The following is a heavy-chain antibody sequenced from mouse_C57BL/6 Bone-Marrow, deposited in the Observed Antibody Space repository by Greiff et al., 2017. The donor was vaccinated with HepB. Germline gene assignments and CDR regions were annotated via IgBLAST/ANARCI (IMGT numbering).Heavy chain of an antibody. CDR2: ISYDGSN. D-gene: IGHD1-1*01. V-gene: IGHV3-6*01. CDR1: GYSITSGYY. CDR3: ARESMYYYGSREYFDV. Sequence: EVKLMESGPGLVKPSQSLSLTCSVTGYSITSGYYWNWIRQFPGNKLEWMGYISYDGSNNYNPSLKNRISITRDTSKNQFFLKLNSVTTEDTATYYCARESMYYYGSREYFDVWGTGTTVTVSS. J-gene: IGHJ1*03.